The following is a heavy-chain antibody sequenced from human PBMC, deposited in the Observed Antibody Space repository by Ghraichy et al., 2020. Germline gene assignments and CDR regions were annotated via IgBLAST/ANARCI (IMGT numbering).Heavy chain of an antibody. Sequence: SETLSLTCTVSGGSISSYYWSWIRQPPGKGLEWIGYIYYSGSTNYNPSLKSRVTISVDTSKNQFSLKLSSVTAADTAVYYCARGGDYYDSSGPARERGQIGGYYYYGMDVWGQGTTVTVSS. V-gene: IGHV4-59*01. J-gene: IGHJ6*02. CDR3: ARGGDYYDSSGPARERGQIGGYYYYGMDV. D-gene: IGHD3-22*01. CDR2: IYYSGST. CDR1: GGSISSYY.